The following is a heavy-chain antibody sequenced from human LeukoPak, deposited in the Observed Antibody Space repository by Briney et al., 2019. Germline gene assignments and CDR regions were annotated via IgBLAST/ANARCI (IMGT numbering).Heavy chain of an antibody. CDR3: ARDGGYTGDRTYGAGDY. V-gene: IGHV3-30*04. J-gene: IGHJ4*01. Sequence: GGSLRLSCAASGFTFSAKVMHWVRQAPGKGLECVAVISNDGNEKYYADSVKGRFSISRDNSKNTLYLQMSSLRTEDTAVYYCARDGGYTGDRTYGAGDYWGQGNLVTVSS. CDR2: ISNDGNEK. D-gene: IGHD3-10*01. CDR1: GFTFSAKV.